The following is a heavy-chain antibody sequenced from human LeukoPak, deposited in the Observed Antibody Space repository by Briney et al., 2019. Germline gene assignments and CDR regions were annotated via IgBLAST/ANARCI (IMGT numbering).Heavy chain of an antibody. V-gene: IGHV4-61*02. CDR1: AGSITSLNYH. J-gene: IGHJ5*02. D-gene: IGHD6-19*01. Sequence: SETLSLTCTVAAGSITSLNYHWTWIRQPAGKGLELITRIYTSGSTNYSPSFKSRVTISIDTSKNQFSLKLSSVTAADTAVYYCARDPGGSGPASWGPGTLVTVSS. CDR3: ARDPGGSGPAS. CDR2: IYTSGST.